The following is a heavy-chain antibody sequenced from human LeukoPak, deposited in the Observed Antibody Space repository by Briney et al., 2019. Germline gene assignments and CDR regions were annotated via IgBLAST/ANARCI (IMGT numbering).Heavy chain of an antibody. CDR3: ARSKAHLSTSWYGNWFDP. D-gene: IGHD2-2*01. Sequence: SETLSLTCTVSGYSISTGYYWGWIRQPPGKGLEWIGGSYHTGSTYYNPSLKSRLTISVDTSKNQLSLKLSSVTAADTAVYSCARSKAHLSTSWYGNWFDPWGQGTLVTVSS. J-gene: IGHJ5*02. CDR2: SYHTGST. V-gene: IGHV4-38-2*02. CDR1: GYSISTGYY.